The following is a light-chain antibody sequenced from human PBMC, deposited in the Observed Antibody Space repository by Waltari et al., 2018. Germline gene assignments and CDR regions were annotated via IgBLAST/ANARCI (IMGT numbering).Light chain of an antibody. J-gene: IGKJ1*01. CDR3: QKYVSLPAT. CDR1: QSVRRS. V-gene: IGKV3-20*01. CDR2: DAS. Sequence: EIVLTQSPGTLSLSPGERVTLSCRASQSVRRSLTWYQQNPGQAPRLLIYDASSRATGIPDRFSGSGSGTDFSLTISRLEPEDSAVYYCQKYVSLPATFGQGTKVEIK.